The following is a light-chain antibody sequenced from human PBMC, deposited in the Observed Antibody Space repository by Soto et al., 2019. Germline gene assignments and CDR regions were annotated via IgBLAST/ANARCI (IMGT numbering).Light chain of an antibody. J-gene: IGKJ1*01. Sequence: DIQMTQSPSTLSASVEDRVTITCRASQSLDSWLAWYQQKPGKPPKLLIYKTSILEFGVPSGFSGSGSGTLFTLTISSLQPDDFATYYSQQYHSFSTFGQGTKVEIK. CDR2: KTS. CDR1: QSLDSW. CDR3: QQYHSFST. V-gene: IGKV1-5*03.